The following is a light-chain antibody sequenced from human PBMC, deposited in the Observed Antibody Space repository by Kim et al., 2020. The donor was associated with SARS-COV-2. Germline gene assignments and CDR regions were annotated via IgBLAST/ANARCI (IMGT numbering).Light chain of an antibody. CDR2: RDI. V-gene: IGLV3-9*01. Sequence: VAPAQTATITCEGNDIEGESVHWDQQRPGQAPLLIMYRDIRRPSGIPERFDGSNWGNTATLTISRAQVADEADYYCHVWDGTTAIFGGGTQLTVL. CDR1: DIEGES. CDR3: HVWDGTTAI. J-gene: IGLJ2*01.